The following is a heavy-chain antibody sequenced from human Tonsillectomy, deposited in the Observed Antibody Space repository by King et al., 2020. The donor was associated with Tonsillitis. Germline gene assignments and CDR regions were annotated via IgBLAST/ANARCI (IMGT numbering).Heavy chain of an antibody. D-gene: IGHD3-10*01. V-gene: IGHV3-23*04. CDR1: GFTFSSYA. Sequence: VQLVESGGGLVQPGGSLRLSCAASGFTFSSYAMSWVRQAPGKGLEWVSAISGSGGSTYYADSVKGRFTISRDNSKNTLYLQMNSLRAEDTAVYYCAKDRGDYHYYYYYMDVWGKGTTVTVSS. CDR3: AKDRGDYHYYYYYMDV. CDR2: ISGSGGST. J-gene: IGHJ6*03.